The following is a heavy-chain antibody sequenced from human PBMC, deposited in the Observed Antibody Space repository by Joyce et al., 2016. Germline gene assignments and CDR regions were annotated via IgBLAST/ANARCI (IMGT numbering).Heavy chain of an antibody. CDR2: LSDTSDYI. D-gene: IGHD3-16*01. V-gene: IGHV3-21*01. Sequence: QLVESGGGVVKPGGSLRLSCEASGSTFSTSRMSWFRQAPGTGLEWVAALSDTSDYIFHAETVRGRFTVSRDNAKKTLYLQMNSLRAEDSAVFYCARGGISYYYAMDVWGQGTTVTVSS. CDR3: ARGGISYYYAMDV. CDR1: GSTFSTSR. J-gene: IGHJ6*02.